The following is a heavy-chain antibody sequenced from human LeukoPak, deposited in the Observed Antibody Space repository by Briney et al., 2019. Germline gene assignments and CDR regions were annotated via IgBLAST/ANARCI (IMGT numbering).Heavy chain of an antibody. Sequence: GGSLRLSCAASGFTFSSYSMNWVRQAPGEGLEWVSAISGSGGSTYYADSVKGRFTISRDNSKNTLYLQMNSLRAEDTAVYYCARSPHYYDSSGYLYYFDYWGQGTLVTVSS. CDR3: ARSPHYYDSSGYLYYFDY. D-gene: IGHD3-22*01. CDR2: ISGSGGST. J-gene: IGHJ4*02. V-gene: IGHV3-23*01. CDR1: GFTFSSYS.